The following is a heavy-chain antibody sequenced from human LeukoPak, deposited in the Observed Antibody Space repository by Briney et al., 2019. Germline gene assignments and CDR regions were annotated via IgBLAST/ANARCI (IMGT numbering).Heavy chain of an antibody. D-gene: IGHD2/OR15-2a*01. J-gene: IGHJ4*02. Sequence: ASVKVSCKASGYTFTSYDINWVRQATGQGHEWMGWMNPNSGNTGYAQTFQGRVTMTRNTSISTAYMELSSLRSEDTAVYYCARGRERGTTYDYWGQGTLVTVSS. V-gene: IGHV1-8*01. CDR1: GYTFTSYD. CDR2: MNPNSGNT. CDR3: ARGRERGTTYDY.